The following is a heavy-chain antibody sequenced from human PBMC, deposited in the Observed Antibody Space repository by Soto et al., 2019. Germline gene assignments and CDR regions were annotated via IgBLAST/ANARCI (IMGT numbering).Heavy chain of an antibody. J-gene: IGHJ6*02. Sequence: ETLSLTCDVYGGYVSGYYFSWIRQPPGKGLEWIGEINHSGSTNYNPSLKGRVTISVDTSKNQFSLKLSSATAADTAVYYCARSRPICSGGSCYRKKKGRDYYGMDVWGQGTTVTVSS. CDR2: INHSGST. V-gene: IGHV4-34*01. CDR1: GGYVSGYY. CDR3: ARSRPICSGGSCYRKKKGRDYYGMDV. D-gene: IGHD2-15*01.